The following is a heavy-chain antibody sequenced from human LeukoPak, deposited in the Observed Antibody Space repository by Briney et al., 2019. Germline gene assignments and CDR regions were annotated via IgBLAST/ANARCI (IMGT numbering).Heavy chain of an antibody. CDR3: ARDEGDGSYFDN. D-gene: IGHD2-15*01. CDR1: GGSISSYY. CDR2: IYYSGST. V-gene: IGHV4-59*01. J-gene: IGHJ4*02. Sequence: SETLSLTCTVSGGSISSYYWSWIRQPPGKGLEWIGYIYYSGSTNYNPSLRSRVTISVDTSKNQFSLKLSSVTAADTAVYYCARDEGDGSYFDNWGQGTLVTVSS.